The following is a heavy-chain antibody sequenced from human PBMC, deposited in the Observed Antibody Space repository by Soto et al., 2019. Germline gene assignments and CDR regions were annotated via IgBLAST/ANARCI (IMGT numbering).Heavy chain of an antibody. Sequence: QVQLVQSGAEVKKPGSSVKVSCKASGGTFSSYAISWVRQAPGQGLEWMGGIIPIFGTANYAQKFQGRVTITADESTSTSYMELGSLRSEDTAVYYCARYPVASGSHAPSNWFDPWGQGTLVTVSS. J-gene: IGHJ5*02. CDR3: ARYPVASGSHAPSNWFDP. CDR1: GGTFSSYA. CDR2: IIPIFGTA. V-gene: IGHV1-69*12. D-gene: IGHD3-10*01.